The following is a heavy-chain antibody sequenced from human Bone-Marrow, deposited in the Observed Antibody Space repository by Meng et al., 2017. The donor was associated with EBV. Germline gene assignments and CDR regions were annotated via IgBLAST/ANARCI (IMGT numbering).Heavy chain of an antibody. V-gene: IGHV4-4*02. CDR3: ARNLLALAVNEDYFDF. CDR1: GGSINSSNC. D-gene: IGHD6-19*01. J-gene: IGHJ4*02. CDR2: IYHSGGT. Sequence: QVHLQESGPGLVKPSGTLSLTCAVSGGSINSSNCCVWVRQPPGKGLGCIGEIYHSGGTNPSLQSRVTISVDKAKNHFSLKLRSVTAADTAVYYCARNLLALAVNEDYFDFWGQGSLVTVSS.